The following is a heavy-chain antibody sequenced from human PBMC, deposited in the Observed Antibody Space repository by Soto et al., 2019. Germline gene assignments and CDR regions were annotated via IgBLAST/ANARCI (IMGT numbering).Heavy chain of an antibody. CDR1: GGSISSSNYY. CDR3: ARSMSGSYYHY. CDR2: IYYSGST. D-gene: IGHD1-26*01. Sequence: PSETLSITCTVSGGSISSSNYYWGWIRQPPGKGLEWIGTIYYSGSTYYNPSLKSRVTISVDTSKNQFSLKLSSVTAADTAVYYCARSMSGSYYHYWGQGTLVTVSS. V-gene: IGHV4-39*01. J-gene: IGHJ4*02.